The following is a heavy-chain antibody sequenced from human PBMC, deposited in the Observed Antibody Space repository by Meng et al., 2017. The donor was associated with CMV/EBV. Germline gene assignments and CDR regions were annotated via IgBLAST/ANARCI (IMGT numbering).Heavy chain of an antibody. D-gene: IGHD6-13*01. CDR2: IYHSGST. Sequence: SETLSLTCTVSGYSISSGYYWGWIRQPPGKGLEWIGSIYHSGSTYYNPSLKSRVTISVDTSKNQFSLKLSSVTAADTAVYYWERVSSGGVGAAAMWFDPWGQGTLVTVSS. CDR1: GYSISSGYY. J-gene: IGHJ5*02. CDR3: ERVSSGGVGAAAMWFDP. V-gene: IGHV4-38-2*02.